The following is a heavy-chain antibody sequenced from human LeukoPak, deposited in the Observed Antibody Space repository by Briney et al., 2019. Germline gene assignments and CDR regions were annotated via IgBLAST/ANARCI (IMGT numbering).Heavy chain of an antibody. D-gene: IGHD5-12*01. Sequence: SETLSLTCTVSGGSISSSSYYWGWIRQPPGKGLEWIGSIYYSGSTYYNPSLKSRVTISVDTSKNQFSLKLSSVTAADTAVYYCARSKAHYSGYDLYPPFGYYYYYYMDVWGKGTTVTISS. J-gene: IGHJ6*03. CDR2: IYYSGST. V-gene: IGHV4-39*07. CDR1: GGSISSSSYY. CDR3: ARSKAHYSGYDLYPPFGYYYYYYMDV.